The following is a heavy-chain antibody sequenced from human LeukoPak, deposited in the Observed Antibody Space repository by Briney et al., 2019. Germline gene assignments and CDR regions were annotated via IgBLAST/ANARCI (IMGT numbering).Heavy chain of an antibody. Sequence: GGSLRLSCAASGFTFSDYYMSWIRQAPGKGLEWVSYISSSGSTIYYADSVKGRFTISRDNAKNSLYLQMNSLRAEDTAVYYCASDRGDYVWGSYRSHYYYYMDVWGKGTTVTVSS. D-gene: IGHD3-16*02. CDR2: ISSSGSTI. CDR1: GFTFSDYY. V-gene: IGHV3-11*04. CDR3: ASDRGDYVWGSYRSHYYYYMDV. J-gene: IGHJ6*03.